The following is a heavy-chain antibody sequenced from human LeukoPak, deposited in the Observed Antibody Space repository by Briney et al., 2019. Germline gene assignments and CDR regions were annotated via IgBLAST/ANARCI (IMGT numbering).Heavy chain of an antibody. D-gene: IGHD6-19*01. CDR3: ARGSVAGTKAFDI. Sequence: GGSLRLSCAASGFTFSDYYMSWIRQAPGKGLEWVSSISSSSSYIYYADSVKGRFTISRDNAKNSLYLQMNSLRAEDTAVYYCARGSVAGTKAFDIWGQGTMVTVSS. CDR2: ISSSSSYI. J-gene: IGHJ3*02. V-gene: IGHV3-11*06. CDR1: GFTFSDYY.